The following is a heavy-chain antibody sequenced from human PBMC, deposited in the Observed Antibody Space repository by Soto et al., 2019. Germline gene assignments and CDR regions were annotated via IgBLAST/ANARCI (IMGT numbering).Heavy chain of an antibody. D-gene: IGHD1-26*01. CDR3: ARAVGVPADFCF. Sequence: KFQGRVTITRDTSASTAYMELSSLRSEDTAVYYCARAVGVPADFCFWGQGTLVTVSS. V-gene: IGHV1-3*01. J-gene: IGHJ4*02.